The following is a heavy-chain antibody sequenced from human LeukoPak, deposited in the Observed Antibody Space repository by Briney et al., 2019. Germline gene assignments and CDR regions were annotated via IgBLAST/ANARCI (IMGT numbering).Heavy chain of an antibody. V-gene: IGHV3-11*01. CDR1: GFTFSDYY. CDR3: ARDHLSGDFDY. Sequence: EGSLRLSCAASGFTFSDYYMSWIRQAPGKGLEWVSYISSSGSTIYYADSVKGRFTISRDNAKNSLYLQMNSLRAEDTAVYYCARDHLSGDFDYWGQGTLVTVSS. J-gene: IGHJ4*02. CDR2: ISSSGSTI. D-gene: IGHD6-19*01.